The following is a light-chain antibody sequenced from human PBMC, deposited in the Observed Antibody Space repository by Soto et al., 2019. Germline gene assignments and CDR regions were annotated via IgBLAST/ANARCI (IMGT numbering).Light chain of an antibody. CDR1: SSDVGAYKY. CDR3: TSYVGNDIWV. CDR2: EVT. V-gene: IGLV2-8*01. Sequence: QSALTQPPSASGSPGQSVTISCPGNSSDVGAYKYVSWYQQYPGKAPKLMIYEVTKRPSGVPDRFSGSKSGNTASLTVSGLQAEDEADYYCTSYVGNDIWVFGGGTKLTVL. J-gene: IGLJ3*02.